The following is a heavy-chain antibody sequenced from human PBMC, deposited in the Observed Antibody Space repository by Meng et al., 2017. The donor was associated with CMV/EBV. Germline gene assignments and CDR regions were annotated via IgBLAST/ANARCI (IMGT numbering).Heavy chain of an antibody. CDR3: ATAADSRAPGGAFDI. CDR1: GYTLTELS. J-gene: IGHJ3*02. CDR2: FDPEDGET. Sequence: ASVKVSCKVSGYTLTELSRHWVRQAPGKGLEWMGGFDPEDGETIYAQKFQGRVTMTEDTSTDTAYMELSSLRSEDTAVYYCATAADSRAPGGAFDIWGQGTMVTVSS. V-gene: IGHV1-24*01. D-gene: IGHD4-11*01.